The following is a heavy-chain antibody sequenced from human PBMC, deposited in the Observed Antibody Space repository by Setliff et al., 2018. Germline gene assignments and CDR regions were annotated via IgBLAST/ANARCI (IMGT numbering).Heavy chain of an antibody. V-gene: IGHV4-59*08. CDR2: IYDTGST. D-gene: IGHD3-10*01. Sequence: ETLSLTCTVSDGSISNAYWSWIRQSPGKGLEWIVYIYDTGSTNSDPSLKSRVTMSVDTSKNQVSLKMTSVTAADTAVYYCARHGPTRTDSWFDSFDVWGQGTKVTVSS. J-gene: IGHJ3*01. CDR1: DGSISNAY. CDR3: ARHGPTRTDSWFDSFDV.